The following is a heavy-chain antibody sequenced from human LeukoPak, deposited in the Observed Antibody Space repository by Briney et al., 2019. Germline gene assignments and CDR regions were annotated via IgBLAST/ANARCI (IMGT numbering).Heavy chain of an antibody. V-gene: IGHV3-20*04. CDR2: INWNGGST. D-gene: IGHD3-22*01. J-gene: IGHJ4*02. Sequence: GGSLRLSXAASGFTFDDYGMSWVRQAPGKGLEWVSGINWNGGSTCYADSVKGRFTISRDNAKNSLYLQMNSLRAEDTALYYCARVDSSGYYQKLDYWGQGTLVTVSS. CDR3: ARVDSSGYYQKLDY. CDR1: GFTFDDYG.